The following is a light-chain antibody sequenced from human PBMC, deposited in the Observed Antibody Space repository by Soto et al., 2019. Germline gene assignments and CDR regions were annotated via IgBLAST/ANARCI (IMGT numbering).Light chain of an antibody. CDR2: GAS. CDR3: QQYNNLPRT. CDR1: QSVSSD. V-gene: IGKV3-15*01. Sequence: EIVMTQSPATLSVSPGERATLSCRASQSVSSDLDWYHQKPGQAPRLLIYGASTRATGIPARFSGSGSGTEFTLTINSLESEDFAVYYCQQYNNLPRTVGQGTKVEIK. J-gene: IGKJ1*01.